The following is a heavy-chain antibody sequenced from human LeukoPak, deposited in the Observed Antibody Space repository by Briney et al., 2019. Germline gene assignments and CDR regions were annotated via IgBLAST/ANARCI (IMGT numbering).Heavy chain of an antibody. Sequence: GGSLRLSCAASRFTFSSYALSWVRQAPGKGPEWVSVISGSGETTYYADSVKGRFTISRDNSKSTLYLQMNSLRAEDTAVYYCATLPEWLRFASGWIDYWGQGTLVTVSS. CDR2: ISGSGETT. J-gene: IGHJ4*02. D-gene: IGHD5-12*01. V-gene: IGHV3-23*01. CDR1: RFTFSSYA. CDR3: ATLPEWLRFASGWIDY.